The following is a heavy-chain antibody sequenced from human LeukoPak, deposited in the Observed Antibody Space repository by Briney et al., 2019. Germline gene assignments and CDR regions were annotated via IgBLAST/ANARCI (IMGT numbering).Heavy chain of an antibody. CDR1: GFTFSSYW. V-gene: IGHV3-7*01. D-gene: IGHD3-3*01. Sequence: GGSLRLSCAASGFTFSSYWMSWVRQAPGEGLEWVANIKQDGSEKYYVDSVKGRFTISRDNAKNSLYLQMNSLRAEDTAVYYCARDYDFWSGYYMTRGMDVWGKGTTITVSS. CDR3: ARDYDFWSGYYMTRGMDV. J-gene: IGHJ6*04. CDR2: IKQDGSEK.